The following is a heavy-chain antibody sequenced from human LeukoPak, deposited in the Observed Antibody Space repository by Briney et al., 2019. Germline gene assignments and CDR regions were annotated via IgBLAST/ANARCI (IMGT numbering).Heavy chain of an antibody. CDR3: ARSAAAIGGWFDP. CDR2: IYHSGST. V-gene: IGHV4-38-2*02. CDR1: GYSISSGYY. Sequence: SETLSLTCTVSGYSISSGYYWGWIRQPPGKGLEWIGSIYHSGSTYYNPSLKSRVTISVDTSKNQFSLKLSSVTAADTAVYYCARSAAAIGGWFDPWGQGTLVTVSS. J-gene: IGHJ5*02. D-gene: IGHD6-13*01.